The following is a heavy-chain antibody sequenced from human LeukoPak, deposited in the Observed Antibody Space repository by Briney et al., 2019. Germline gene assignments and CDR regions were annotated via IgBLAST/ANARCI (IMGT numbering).Heavy chain of an antibody. CDR2: IIPIFGTA. CDR3: ARDGGYSYGLTLDY. D-gene: IGHD5-18*01. CDR1: GGTFSSYA. Sequence: PKASVKVSCKASGGTFSSYAISWVRQAPGQGLEWMGGIIPIFGTANYAQKFQGRVTITADESTGTAYMELSSLRSEDTAVYYCARDGGYSYGLTLDYWGQGTLVTVSS. J-gene: IGHJ4*02. V-gene: IGHV1-69*13.